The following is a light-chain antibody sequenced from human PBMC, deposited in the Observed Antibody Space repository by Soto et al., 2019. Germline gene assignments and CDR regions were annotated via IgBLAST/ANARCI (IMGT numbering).Light chain of an antibody. J-gene: IGKJ1*01. CDR3: QQSYSTTWT. CDR1: QGISTY. Sequence: DIQMTQSPSPLSASVGDRVTITCRASQGISTYLNWYQQKPGKAPKLLIYAASSLQSGVPSRFSGSESETDFTLTISSLQPEDFANYSCQQSYSTTWTFGQGTKVDIK. CDR2: AAS. V-gene: IGKV1-39*01.